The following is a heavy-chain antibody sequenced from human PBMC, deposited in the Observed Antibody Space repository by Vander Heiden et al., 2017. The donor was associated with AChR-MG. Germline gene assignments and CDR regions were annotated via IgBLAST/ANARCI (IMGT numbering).Heavy chain of an antibody. CDR2: IDAGNGDT. CDR3: ARGYCSSTSCQYYIDY. CDR1: GNIFTNYA. J-gene: IGHJ4*02. D-gene: IGHD2-2*01. V-gene: IGHV1-3*01. Sequence: QVQLVQSGAEVKKPGASVKVSCMASGNIFTNYAIHWVRQAPGQRLEWMGWIDAGNGDTKYSQKFQGRVTITRDTSASTAYMGVSSLRSEDTAVYYCARGYCSSTSCQYYIDYWGQGTLVTVSS.